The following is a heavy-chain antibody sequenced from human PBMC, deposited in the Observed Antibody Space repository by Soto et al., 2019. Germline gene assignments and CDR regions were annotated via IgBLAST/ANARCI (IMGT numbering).Heavy chain of an antibody. Sequence: QVQLLESGGGVVQPGKSLRLSCVASGLKFSSYGMHWVRQAPGKGLEWVAFISDDGFTKYNADVVKGRFSISRDNSKNTLFLQLSSLRPEDTAVYFCASHYYYNLAQYFDYWGQGARVSVSS. CDR1: GLKFSSYG. CDR2: ISDDGFTK. D-gene: IGHD3-16*01. J-gene: IGHJ4*02. CDR3: ASHYYYNLAQYFDY. V-gene: IGHV3-30-3*01.